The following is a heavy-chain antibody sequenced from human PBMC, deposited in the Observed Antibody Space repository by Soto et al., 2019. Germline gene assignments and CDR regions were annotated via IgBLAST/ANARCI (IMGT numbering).Heavy chain of an antibody. CDR1: GGSFSGYY. D-gene: IGHD2-2*01. CDR3: VYQLLLGMVDY. Sequence: QVQLQQWGAGLLKPSETLSLTCAVYGGSFSGYYWSWIRQPPGKGLEWIGEINHSGSTNYNPSLKSRVTISVDTSKNQFSLKLSSVTAADTAVYYCVYQLLLGMVDYWGQGTLVTVSS. CDR2: INHSGST. J-gene: IGHJ4*02. V-gene: IGHV4-34*01.